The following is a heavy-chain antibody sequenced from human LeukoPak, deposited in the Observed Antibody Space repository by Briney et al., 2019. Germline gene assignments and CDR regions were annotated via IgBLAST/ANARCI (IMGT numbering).Heavy chain of an antibody. CDR3: ARAYRGYSGYGPQEFDP. CDR2: IKQDGSEK. J-gene: IGHJ5*02. D-gene: IGHD5-12*01. CDR1: GFTFSSYW. V-gene: IGHV3-7*03. Sequence: GGSLRLSCAASGFTFSSYWMSWVRQAPGKGLEWVANIKQDGSEKYYVDSVKGRFTISRDNAKNSLYLQMNSLRAEDTAVYYCARAYRGYSGYGPQEFDPWGQGTLVTVSS.